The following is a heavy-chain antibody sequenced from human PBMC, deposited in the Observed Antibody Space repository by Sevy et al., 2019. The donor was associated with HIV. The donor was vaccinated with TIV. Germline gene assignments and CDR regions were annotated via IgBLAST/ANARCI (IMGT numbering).Heavy chain of an antibody. CDR3: AKPPEYSSSSPFDY. Sequence: GGSLRLSCAASGFTFSSYAMSWVRQAPGKGLEWVSAISGSGGSTYYADSVKGRFTNSRDNSKNTRYLQMNSLRAEDTAVYYCAKPPEYSSSSPFDYWGQGTLVTVSS. J-gene: IGHJ4*02. CDR1: GFTFSSYA. D-gene: IGHD6-6*01. CDR2: ISGSGGST. V-gene: IGHV3-23*01.